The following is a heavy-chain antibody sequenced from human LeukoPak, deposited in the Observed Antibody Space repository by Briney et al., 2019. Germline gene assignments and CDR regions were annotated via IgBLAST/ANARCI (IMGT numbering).Heavy chain of an antibody. D-gene: IGHD1-26*01. Sequence: SETLSLTCTVSGGSISSYYWSWIRQPPGKGLVWVGYIYYSGSTNYNPSLKSRVTISVDTSKNQFSLKLSSVTAADTAVYYCARGPSGSLDWFDPWGQGTLVTVSS. CDR1: GGSISSYY. V-gene: IGHV4-59*01. CDR2: IYYSGST. CDR3: ARGPSGSLDWFDP. J-gene: IGHJ5*02.